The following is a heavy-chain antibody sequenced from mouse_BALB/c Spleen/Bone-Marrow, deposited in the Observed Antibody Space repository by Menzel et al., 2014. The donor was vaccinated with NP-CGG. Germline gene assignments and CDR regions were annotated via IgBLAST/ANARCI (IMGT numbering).Heavy chain of an antibody. CDR2: XGSTSNNYES. CDR3: AXXXXXXXXXX. V-gene: IGHV6-6*02. J-gene: IGHJ4*01. Sequence: EVQLVESGGGLVQPGGSMKLSCVASGFNFSNYWMNWVRQXPXKGLEWVGXXGSTSNNYESHSEVHVKGKFTISRDNSKNRVYLQISNLXSEDTGIYYCAXXXXXXXXXXXGQGTXVTXSS. CDR1: GFNFSNYW.